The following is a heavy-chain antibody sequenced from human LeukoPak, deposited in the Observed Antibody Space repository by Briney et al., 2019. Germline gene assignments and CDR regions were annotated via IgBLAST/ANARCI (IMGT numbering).Heavy chain of an antibody. CDR1: GFTFSSYG. J-gene: IGHJ4*02. CDR2: ISYDGSNK. Sequence: GGSLRLSCAASGFTFSSYGMHWVRQAPGKGLEWVAVISYDGSNKYYADSVKGRFTISRDNAKNSLYLQMNSLRAEDTALYYCAGGGTMIFDYWGQGTLVTVSS. V-gene: IGHV3-30*03. D-gene: IGHD3-22*01. CDR3: AGGGTMIFDY.